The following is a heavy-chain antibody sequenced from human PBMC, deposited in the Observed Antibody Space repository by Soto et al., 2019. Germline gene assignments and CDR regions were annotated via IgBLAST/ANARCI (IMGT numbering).Heavy chain of an antibody. V-gene: IGHV3-23*01. Sequence: GGSLRRSCEASGFTFSHYVLSWVRQAPGRGLKWVSSISGSGSTIYLADSVRGRFAMSRDLYRNTVSLQMNSLRAEDTAIYYCAKVRASYLSASYFYYGLDVWGQGTTVTVSS. CDR2: ISGSGSTI. CDR1: GFTFSHYV. CDR3: AKVRASYLSASYFYYGLDV. D-gene: IGHD3-10*01. J-gene: IGHJ6*02.